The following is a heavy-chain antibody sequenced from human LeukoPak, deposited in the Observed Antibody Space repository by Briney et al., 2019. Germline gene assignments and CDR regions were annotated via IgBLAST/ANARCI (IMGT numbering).Heavy chain of an antibody. CDR1: GGTFSSYA. Sequence: SVKVSCKASGGTFSSYAISWVRQAPGQGLEWMGGIIPIFGTANYAQKFQGRVTITADESTSTAYVELSSLRSEDTAVYYCARDLGAVAGSGFDYWGQGTLVTVSS. CDR2: IIPIFGTA. V-gene: IGHV1-69*13. D-gene: IGHD6-19*01. J-gene: IGHJ4*02. CDR3: ARDLGAVAGSGFDY.